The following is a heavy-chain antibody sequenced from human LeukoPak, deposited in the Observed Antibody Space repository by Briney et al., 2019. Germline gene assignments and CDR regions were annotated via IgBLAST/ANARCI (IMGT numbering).Heavy chain of an antibody. J-gene: IGHJ6*03. D-gene: IGHD1-1*01. CDR3: AKDRCGTGTSCYMDV. Sequence: GGSLRLSCAASGFTFDDYAMHWVRQAPGKGLEWISGISWNSGSIGYADSVKGRFTISRDNAKNSLYLQMNSLRAEDMALYYCAKDRCGTGTSCYMDVWGKGTTVTVSS. CDR1: GFTFDDYA. CDR2: ISWNSGSI. V-gene: IGHV3-9*03.